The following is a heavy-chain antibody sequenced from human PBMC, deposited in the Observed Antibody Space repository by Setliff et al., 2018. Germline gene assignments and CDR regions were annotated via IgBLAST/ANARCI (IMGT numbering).Heavy chain of an antibody. V-gene: IGHV1-69*05. D-gene: IGHD3-22*01. CDR2: IIPIFGTA. CDR3: AGATYYYDSSGYFLDAFDI. J-gene: IGHJ3*02. Sequence: SVKVSCKASGGTFSSYAISWVRQAPGQGLEWMGGIIPIFGTANYAQKFQGRVTITTDESTSTAYMELSSLRSEDTAVYYCAGATYYYDSSGYFLDAFDIWGQGTMVTVSS. CDR1: GGTFSSYA.